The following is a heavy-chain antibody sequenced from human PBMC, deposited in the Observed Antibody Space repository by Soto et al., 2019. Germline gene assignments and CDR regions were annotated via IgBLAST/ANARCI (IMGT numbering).Heavy chain of an antibody. J-gene: IGHJ5*02. V-gene: IGHV4-34*01. CDR3: ARGSDIVVVVAATLSWFDP. CDR1: GGSFSGYY. CDR2: INHSGST. D-gene: IGHD2-15*01. Sequence: QVQLQQWGAGLLKPSETLSLTCAVYGGSFSGYYWSWIRQPPGKGLEWIGEINHSGSTNYNPSLKSRVTISVDTSKSQFSLKLSSVTSADTAVYYCARGSDIVVVVAATLSWFDPWGQGTLVTVSS.